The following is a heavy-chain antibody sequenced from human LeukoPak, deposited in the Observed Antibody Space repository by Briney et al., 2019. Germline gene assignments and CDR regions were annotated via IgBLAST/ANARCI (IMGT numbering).Heavy chain of an antibody. Sequence: PSETLSLTCGASGYFVSSGYYWGWIRQPPGKGLEWIGNIYNTGSTYYNPSRKSRVTISVDTSNNQFSLKLSSVTSADTAVYYCASRTTVTNALSFDYWGQGSLVIVSS. D-gene: IGHD4-11*01. CDR1: GYFVSSGYY. CDR2: IYNTGST. CDR3: ASRTTVTNALSFDY. J-gene: IGHJ4*02. V-gene: IGHV4-38-2*01.